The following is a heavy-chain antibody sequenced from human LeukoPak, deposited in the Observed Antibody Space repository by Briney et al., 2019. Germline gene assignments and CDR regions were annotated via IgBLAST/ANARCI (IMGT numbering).Heavy chain of an antibody. CDR3: AKEAFFDSDGVVIIPPGY. Sequence: GGSLRLSCAAFGITFDDYAMHWVRQAPGKGLEWVSGISWNSGSIGYADSVKGRFTISRDNAKNSLYLQMNSLRAEDTAVYYCAKEAFFDSDGVVIIPPGYWGQGTLVTVSS. CDR1: GITFDDYA. J-gene: IGHJ4*02. V-gene: IGHV3-9*01. D-gene: IGHD3-3*01. CDR2: ISWNSGSI.